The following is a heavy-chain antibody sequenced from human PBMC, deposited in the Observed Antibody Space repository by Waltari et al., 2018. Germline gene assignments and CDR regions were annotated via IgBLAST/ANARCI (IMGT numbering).Heavy chain of an antibody. CDR3: TTLDAPWGG. CDR1: GFTFTPAW. Sequence: EVQMVESGGGLVKPGDSLRLSCAASGFTFTPAWLPWVRQAPGKGLEWVGRIKSKSDGAITDFAAPVRGRFSISRDDSQNMVFLQMNSLRTEDTAVYYCTTLDAPWGGWGHGTLVTVSS. CDR2: IKSKSDGAIT. J-gene: IGHJ4*01. D-gene: IGHD7-27*01. V-gene: IGHV3-15*01.